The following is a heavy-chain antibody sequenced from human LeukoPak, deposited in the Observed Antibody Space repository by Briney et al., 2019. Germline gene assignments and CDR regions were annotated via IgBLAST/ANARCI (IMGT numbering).Heavy chain of an antibody. CDR2: IYYSGST. CDR1: GGSIRSSSYH. D-gene: IGHD5-24*01. V-gene: IGHV4-61*05. J-gene: IGHJ5*02. Sequence: SETLSLTCTVSGGSIRSSSYHWGWVRQPPGKGLEWIGYIYYSGSTNYNPSLKSRVTISVDTSKNQFSLKLSSVTAADTAVYYCARVSGDGYNSFWFDPWGQGTLVTVSS. CDR3: ARVSGDGYNSFWFDP.